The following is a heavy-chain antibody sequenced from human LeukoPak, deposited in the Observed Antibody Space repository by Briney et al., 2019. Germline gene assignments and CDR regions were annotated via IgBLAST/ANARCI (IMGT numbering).Heavy chain of an antibody. CDR3: ARGPRSWYDC. J-gene: IGHJ5*01. CDR2: INHSGST. V-gene: IGHV4-34*01. CDR1: GGSFSGYY. Sequence: MTSETLSLTCAVYGGSFSGYYWSWIRQPPGKGLEWIGEINHSGSTNYNPSLKSRVTISVDTSKNQFSLKLSSVTAADTAVYYCARGPRSWYDCWGQGTLVTVSS.